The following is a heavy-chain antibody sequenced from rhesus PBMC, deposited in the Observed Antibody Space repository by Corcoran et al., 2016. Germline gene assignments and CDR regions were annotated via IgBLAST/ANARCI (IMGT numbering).Heavy chain of an antibody. D-gene: IGHD3S6*01. V-gene: IGHV4-169*01. J-gene: IGHJ4*01. CDR2: IYGRGSRP. CDR3: ARHPYGVYEDDYGYYYTRPHFDY. CDR1: GGSISSSY. Sequence: QLQLQESGPGPVKPSETLSVTCAVSGGSISSSYWSWIGQAPGRGLEGIGDIYGRGSRPNYNPSLKSRVTLSVDTSKNQLSLKLSSVTAADTAVYYCARHPYGVYEDDYGYYYTRPHFDYWGQGVLVTVSS.